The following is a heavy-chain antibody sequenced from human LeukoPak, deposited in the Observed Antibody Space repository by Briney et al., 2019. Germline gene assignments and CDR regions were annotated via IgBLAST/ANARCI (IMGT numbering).Heavy chain of an antibody. CDR1: GGSISSYY. CDR2: ISDIGSI. D-gene: IGHD2/OR15-2a*01. V-gene: IGHV4-59*08. J-gene: IGHJ4*02. CDR3: AGHHPRNTVDF. Sequence: SETLSRTCTVSGGSISSYYWSWIRQPPGKGLEWIAYISDIGSINYNPSLKSRVTISLDTSKNQFSLKLSSVTAADTAVYYCAGHHPRNTVDFWGQGTLVTVSS.